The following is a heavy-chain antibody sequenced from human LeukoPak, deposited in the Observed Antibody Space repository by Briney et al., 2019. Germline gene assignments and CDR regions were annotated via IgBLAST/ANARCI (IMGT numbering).Heavy chain of an antibody. J-gene: IGHJ6*02. CDR2: INPNSGGT. CDR1: GYTFTGYY. D-gene: IGHD3-16*02. CDR3: ARRSEDYVWGSYRSHYGMDV. V-gene: IGHV1-2*02. Sequence: ASVKVSCKASGYTFTGYYMHWVRQAPGQGLEWMGWINPNSGGTNYAQKLQGRVTMTRDTSISTAYMELSRLRSDDTAVYYCARRSEDYVWGSYRSHYGMDVWGQGTTVTVSS.